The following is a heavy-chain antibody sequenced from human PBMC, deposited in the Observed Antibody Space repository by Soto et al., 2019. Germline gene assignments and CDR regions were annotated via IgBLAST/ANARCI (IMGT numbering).Heavy chain of an antibody. CDR2: ISAYNGNT. D-gene: IGHD6-13*01. CDR1: GYTFTSYG. J-gene: IGHJ4*02. CDR3: ARDRSSSSHTNFDY. Sequence: GESLKISCKASGYTFTSYGISWVRQAPGQGLEWMGWISAYNGNTNYAQKLQGRVTMTTDTSTSTAYMELRSLRSDDTAVYYCARDRSSSSHTNFDYWGQGTLVTVSS. V-gene: IGHV1-18*04.